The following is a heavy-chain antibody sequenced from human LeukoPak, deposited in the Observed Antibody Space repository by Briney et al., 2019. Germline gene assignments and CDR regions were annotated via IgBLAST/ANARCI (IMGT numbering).Heavy chain of an antibody. J-gene: IGHJ3*02. CDR3: ARPFLGYCSSTSCYTEAFDI. V-gene: IGHV4-61*02. CDR1: GGSISSGSYY. Sequence: SQTLSLTCTVSGGSISSGSYYWSWIRQPAGKGLEWIGRIYSSGSTNYNPSLKSRVAISVDTSKNRFSLKLSSVTAADTAVYYCARPFLGYCSSTSCYTEAFDIWGQGTMVTVSS. CDR2: IYSSGST. D-gene: IGHD2-2*02.